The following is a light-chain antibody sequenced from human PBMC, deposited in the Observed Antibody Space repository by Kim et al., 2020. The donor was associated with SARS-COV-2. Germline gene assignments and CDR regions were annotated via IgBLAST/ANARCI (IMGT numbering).Light chain of an antibody. CDR2: SVR. V-gene: IGLV7-43*01. J-gene: IGLJ2*01. Sequence: GETGTPTCASGTGTVTSGYYPTWFQQKPGQPPRALIYSVRNRHSWTPARFSGSLLGGKAVLTVSGVQPEDEADYYCLLYYGGANLVFGGGTKLTVL. CDR3: LLYYGGANLV. CDR1: TGTVTSGYY.